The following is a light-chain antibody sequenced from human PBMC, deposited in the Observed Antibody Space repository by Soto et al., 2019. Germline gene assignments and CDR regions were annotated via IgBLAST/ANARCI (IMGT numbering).Light chain of an antibody. V-gene: IGKV3-15*01. CDR2: GAF. CDR3: QQYNTWPLSWA. CDR1: QSVSSN. J-gene: IGKJ1*01. Sequence: EIVMTQSPATLSVSPGERATLSCRASQSVSSNLAWYQQKPDQAPRLLIYGAFTRATGIPARFSGSGSGTEFTLTISSLQSEDFALYYCQQYNTWPLSWAFGQGTKVEI.